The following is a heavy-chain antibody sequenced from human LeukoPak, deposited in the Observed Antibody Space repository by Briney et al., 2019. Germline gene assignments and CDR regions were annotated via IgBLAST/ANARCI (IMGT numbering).Heavy chain of an antibody. CDR1: GYTLTELS. D-gene: IGHD6-19*01. CDR3: ATKRDSSGLDAFDI. V-gene: IGHV1-24*01. Sequence: APVKVSCKVSGYTLTELSMHWVRQAPGKGLEWMGGFDPEDGETIYAQKFQGRVTMTEDTSTDTAYMELSSLRSEDTAVYYCATKRDSSGLDAFDIWGQGTMVTVSS. J-gene: IGHJ3*02. CDR2: FDPEDGET.